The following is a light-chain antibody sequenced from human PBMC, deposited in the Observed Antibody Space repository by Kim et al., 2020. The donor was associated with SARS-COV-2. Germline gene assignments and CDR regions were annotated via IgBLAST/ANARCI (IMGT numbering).Light chain of an antibody. J-gene: IGKJ2*01. Sequence: SESVGDRVTITCRASQGIGNYLAWFQQKPGKVPERLIYATSSLQSGVPSRFSGSGSGTKFTLTISSLQPEDFATYYCLQHSAYPYTFGQGTKLEIK. CDR2: ATS. CDR3: LQHSAYPYT. V-gene: IGKV1-17*03. CDR1: QGIGNY.